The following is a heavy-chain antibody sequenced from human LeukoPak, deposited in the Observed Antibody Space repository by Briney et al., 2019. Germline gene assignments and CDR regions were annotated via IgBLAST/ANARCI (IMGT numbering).Heavy chain of an antibody. CDR3: AARTYYYDSSGYSFDY. Sequence: SVKVSCKASGFTFTSSAMQWVRQARGQRLEWIGWIVVGSGNTNYAQKFQERVTITRDMSTSTAYMELSSLRSEDTAVYYCAARTYYYDSSGYSFDYWGQGTLVTVSS. CDR1: GFTFTSSA. V-gene: IGHV1-58*02. J-gene: IGHJ4*02. D-gene: IGHD3-22*01. CDR2: IVVGSGNT.